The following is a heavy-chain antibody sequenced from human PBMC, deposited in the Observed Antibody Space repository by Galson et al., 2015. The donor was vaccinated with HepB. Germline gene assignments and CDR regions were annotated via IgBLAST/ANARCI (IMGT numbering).Heavy chain of an antibody. D-gene: IGHD6-19*01. CDR3: AKVFPEKTDGWYRQALYYFDS. CDR1: GFTVSSNY. Sequence: SLRLSCAASGFTVSSNYMSWVRQAPGKGLEWVSVIDSGGRTHYADAVKGRFTISRDNSQNTLFLQMNSLRADDTAIYFCAKVFPEKTDGWYRQALYYFDSWGQGTRVTVSS. CDR2: IDSGGRT. V-gene: IGHV3-53*01. J-gene: IGHJ4*02.